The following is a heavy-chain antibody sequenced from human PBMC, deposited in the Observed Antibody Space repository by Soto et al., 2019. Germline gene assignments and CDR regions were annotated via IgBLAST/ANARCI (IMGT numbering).Heavy chain of an antibody. J-gene: IGHJ5*02. Sequence: GGSLRLSCAASGFTFSSYAMHWVRQAPGKGLEWVAVISYDGSNKYYADSVKGRFTISRDNSKNTLYLQMNSLRAEDTAVYYCASADDTYYYDSSGPIGPWGQGTLVTVSS. D-gene: IGHD3-22*01. V-gene: IGHV3-30*04. CDR3: ASADDTYYYDSSGPIGP. CDR2: ISYDGSNK. CDR1: GFTFSSYA.